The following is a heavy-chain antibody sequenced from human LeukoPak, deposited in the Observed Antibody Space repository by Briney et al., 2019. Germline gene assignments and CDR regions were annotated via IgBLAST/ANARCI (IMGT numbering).Heavy chain of an antibody. CDR1: GFTFSSYA. J-gene: IGHJ4*02. D-gene: IGHD5-24*01. V-gene: IGHV3-23*01. CDR2: IKNSGGST. Sequence: GGSLRLSCAASGFTFSSYAMSWVRQAPGKGLEWVSGIKNSGGSTDYADSVKGRFTISRDNAKNSLYLQMNSLRAEDTAIYYCTRVGYIDEGIDYWGQGTLVTVSS. CDR3: TRVGYIDEGIDY.